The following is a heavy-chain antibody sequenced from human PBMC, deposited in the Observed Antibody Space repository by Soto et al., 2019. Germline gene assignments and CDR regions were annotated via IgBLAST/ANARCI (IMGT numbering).Heavy chain of an antibody. CDR3: SRGYRQSGYSSSWVFDY. Sequence: QVQLRESGPGLVKPSQTLSLTCTVSGGSINSGGYYWNWIRQHPGKGLEWFGYMYYSGSTYYNPFLGSRIIISADTSDNHFSMKLSSVTAADTAVYFCSRGYRQSGYSSSWVFDYWGQGTLVNVSS. CDR1: GGSINSGGYY. J-gene: IGHJ4*02. D-gene: IGHD6-13*01. CDR2: MYYSGST. V-gene: IGHV4-31*03.